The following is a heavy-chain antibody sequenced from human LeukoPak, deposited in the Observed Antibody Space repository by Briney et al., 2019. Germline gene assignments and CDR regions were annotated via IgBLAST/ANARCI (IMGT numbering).Heavy chain of an antibody. V-gene: IGHV3-7*03. D-gene: IGHD2-21*01. Sequence: GGSLRLSCAASGFDFPNYWMVWVRQAPEKGLEWVASIGKDGSEKSYGDSVKGRFTTFRDNARNSLYLQMSSLRVEDTAVYYCTRDIVYLQLQNWGQGALVTVSS. J-gene: IGHJ4*02. CDR2: IGKDGSEK. CDR3: TRDIVYLQLQN. CDR1: GFDFPNYW.